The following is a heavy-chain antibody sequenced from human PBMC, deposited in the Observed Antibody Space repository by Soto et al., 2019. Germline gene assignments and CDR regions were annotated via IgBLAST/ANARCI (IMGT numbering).Heavy chain of an antibody. D-gene: IGHD6-13*01. Sequence: EVQLVESGGGLVQPGRSLRLSCAASGFTFDDYAMHWVRQAPGKGLEWVSGISWNSGSIGYADSVKGRFTISRDNAKNSLYLQMNSLRAEDTALDYCAKDVAAACYYYYGMDVWGQGTTVTVAS. CDR2: ISWNSGSI. V-gene: IGHV3-9*01. J-gene: IGHJ6*02. CDR3: AKDVAAACYYYYGMDV. CDR1: GFTFDDYA.